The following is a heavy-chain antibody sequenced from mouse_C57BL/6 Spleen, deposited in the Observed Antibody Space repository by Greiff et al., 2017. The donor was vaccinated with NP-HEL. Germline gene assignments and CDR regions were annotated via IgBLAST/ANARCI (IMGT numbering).Heavy chain of an antibody. J-gene: IGHJ4*01. CDR1: GYAFSSSW. V-gene: IGHV1-82*01. CDR3: ASYGSSLYAMDY. D-gene: IGHD1-1*01. CDR2: IYPGDGDP. Sequence: VKVVESGPELVKPGASVKISCKASGYAFSSSWMNWVKQRPGKGLEWIGRIYPGDGDPTYNGKFKGKATLTADKSSSTAYMQLSSLTSEDSAVYFCASYGSSLYAMDYWGQGTSVTVSS.